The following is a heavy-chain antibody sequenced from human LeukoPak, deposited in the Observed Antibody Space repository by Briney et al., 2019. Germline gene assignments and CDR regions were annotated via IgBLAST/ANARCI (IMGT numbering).Heavy chain of an antibody. CDR3: ARADCSSSCPFDY. CDR2: INPSGGSA. J-gene: IGHJ4*02. V-gene: IGHV1-46*01. D-gene: IGHD6-13*01. Sequence: ASVKVSCKASGYTFTSYYIHWVRQAPGQGLEWMGIINPSGGSANYAQKFQGRVTMTRDTSISTAYMELSRLRSDDTAVYYCARADCSSSCPFDYWGQGTLVTVSS. CDR1: GYTFTSYY.